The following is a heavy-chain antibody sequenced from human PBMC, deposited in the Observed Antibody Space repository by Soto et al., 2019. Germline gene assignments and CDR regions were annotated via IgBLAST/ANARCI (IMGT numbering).Heavy chain of an antibody. Sequence: SETLSLTCTVSGGSISSGGYYWSWIRQHPGKGLEWIGYIYYSGSTYYNPSLKSRVTISVDTSKNQFSLKLSSVTAADTAVYYCARGGFGSGWYMRGNWFDPWGQGTLVTVPQ. V-gene: IGHV4-31*03. CDR1: GGSISSGGYY. CDR2: IYYSGST. CDR3: ARGGFGSGWYMRGNWFDP. J-gene: IGHJ5*02. D-gene: IGHD6-19*01.